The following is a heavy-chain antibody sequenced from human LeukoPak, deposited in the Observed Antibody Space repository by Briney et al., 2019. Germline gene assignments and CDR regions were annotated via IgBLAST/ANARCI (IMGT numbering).Heavy chain of an antibody. CDR1: GLTFSNVW. J-gene: IGHJ3*02. D-gene: IGHD1-14*01. CDR3: ARTTENDAFDI. V-gene: IGHV4-34*01. Sequence: GSLRLSCAVSGLTFSNVWMNWVRQPPGKGLEWIGEINHSGSTNYNPSLKSRVTISVDTSKNQFSLKLSSVTAADTAVYYCARTTENDAFDIWGQGTMVTVSS. CDR2: INHSGST.